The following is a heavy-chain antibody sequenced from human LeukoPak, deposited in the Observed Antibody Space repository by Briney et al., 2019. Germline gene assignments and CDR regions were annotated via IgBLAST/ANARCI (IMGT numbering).Heavy chain of an antibody. CDR3: ATYDNWVAGDV. J-gene: IGHJ6*02. D-gene: IGHD1-1*01. CDR1: EFTFSDYW. V-gene: IGHV3-7*01. CDR2: IKKDGSEE. Sequence: PGGSLGLSCAASEFTFSDYWMSWVRQAPGKGPEWVANIKKDGSEEHYVDSVKGRFTVSRDKAKNSLFLQMNSLRVEDTAVYYCATYDNWVAGDVWGQGTSVSVSS.